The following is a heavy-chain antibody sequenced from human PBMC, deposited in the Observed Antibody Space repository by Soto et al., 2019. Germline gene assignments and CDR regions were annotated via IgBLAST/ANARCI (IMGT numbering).Heavy chain of an antibody. D-gene: IGHD3-10*01. CDR1: GGTFSSCA. CDR2: IIPIFGTA. J-gene: IGHJ6*02. CDR3: ARLTVPMVRDYGMDV. V-gene: IGHV1-69*01. Sequence: QVQLVQSGAEVKKPGSSVKVSCKASGGTFSSCAISWVRQAPGQGLEWMGGIIPIFGTANYAQKFQGRVTITADESTSTAYMELSSLRSEDTTVYYCARLTVPMVRDYGMDVWGQGTTVTVSS.